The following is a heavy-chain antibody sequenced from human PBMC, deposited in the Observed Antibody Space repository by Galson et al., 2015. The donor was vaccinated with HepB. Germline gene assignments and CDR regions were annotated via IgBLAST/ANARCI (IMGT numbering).Heavy chain of an antibody. D-gene: IGHD6-19*01. CDR2: ISTSSSTI. CDR1: GFTFSSYS. J-gene: IGHJ1*01. Sequence: SLRLSCAASGFTFSSYSMNWVRQAPGKGLEWVSYISTSSSTIYYADSVKGRFAISRDNAKNSLYLQMNSLRAEDTAVYYCETSSGWYMGLEYFQHWGQGTLVTVSS. CDR3: ETSSGWYMGLEYFQH. V-gene: IGHV3-48*01.